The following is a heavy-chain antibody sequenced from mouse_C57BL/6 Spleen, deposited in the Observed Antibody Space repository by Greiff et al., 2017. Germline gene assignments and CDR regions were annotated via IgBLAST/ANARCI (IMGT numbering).Heavy chain of an antibody. CDR3: ARLYDGYYCDY. D-gene: IGHD2-3*01. CDR2: INPDSSTI. Sequence: DVKLVEPGGGLVQPGGSLKLSCAASGIDFSRYWMSWVRRAPGKGLEWIGEINPDSSTINYAPSLKDKFIISRDNAKNTLYLQMSKVRSEDTALYYCARLYDGYYCDYWGQGTTLTVSS. J-gene: IGHJ2*01. V-gene: IGHV4-1*01. CDR1: GIDFSRYW.